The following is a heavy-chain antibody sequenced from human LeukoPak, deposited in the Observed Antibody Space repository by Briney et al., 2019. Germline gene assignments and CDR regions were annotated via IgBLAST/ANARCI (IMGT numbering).Heavy chain of an antibody. J-gene: IGHJ5*02. CDR2: IKLDGSEK. CDR1: GFTFTSHW. CDR3: ARGLSNGYSRYNWFGP. V-gene: IGHV3-7*04. D-gene: IGHD2-8*01. Sequence: SGGSLRLSCVASGFTFTSHWMNWVRQVPGKGLEWVANIKLDGSEKNYVDSVKGRFIISRDNDRNSLHLQMNSLRAEDTAVYYCARGLSNGYSRYNWFGPRGQGTLVTVSS.